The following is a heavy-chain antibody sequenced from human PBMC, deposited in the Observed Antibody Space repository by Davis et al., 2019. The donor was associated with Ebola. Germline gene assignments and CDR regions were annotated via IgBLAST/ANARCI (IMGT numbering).Heavy chain of an antibody. CDR3: AKGAMPNKVNGFDP. V-gene: IGHV3-23*01. Sequence: GESLKISCTASGFTFGDYAMSWVRQAPGKGLEWVSGISDTGGSTFYADSVKCRFTISRDNSNNTLRLQVNSLRVEDTAVYYCAKGAMPNKVNGFDPWGQGTLVTVPS. CDR2: ISDTGGST. J-gene: IGHJ5*02. D-gene: IGHD2-2*01. CDR1: GFTFGDYA.